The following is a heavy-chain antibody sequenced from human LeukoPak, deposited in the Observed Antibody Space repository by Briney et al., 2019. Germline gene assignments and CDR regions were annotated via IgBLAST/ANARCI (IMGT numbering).Heavy chain of an antibody. CDR2: INHSGST. J-gene: IGHJ5*02. Sequence: SETLSLTCAVYGGSFSGYYWSWIRQPPGKGLEWIGEINHSGSTNYNPSLKSRVTISVDTSKNQFSPKLSSVTAADTAVYYCARGLTVVPAAIVYWFDPWGQGTLVTVSS. CDR3: ARGLTVVPAAIVYWFDP. CDR1: GGSFSGYY. D-gene: IGHD2-2*01. V-gene: IGHV4-34*01.